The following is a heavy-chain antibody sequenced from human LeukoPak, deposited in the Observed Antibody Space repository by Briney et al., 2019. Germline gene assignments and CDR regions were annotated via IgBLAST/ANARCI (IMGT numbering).Heavy chain of an antibody. CDR2: MNPNSGNT. CDR1: GYTFTSYD. J-gene: IGHJ4*02. V-gene: IGHV1-8*01. Sequence: ASVKVSCKASGYTFTSYDINWVRQAPGLGLEWMGWMNPNSGNTGYAQKFQGRVTMTRNTSISTAYMELSSLRSEDTAVYYCARQGDYSGYQGFDYWGQGTLVTASS. D-gene: IGHD5-12*01. CDR3: ARQGDYSGYQGFDY.